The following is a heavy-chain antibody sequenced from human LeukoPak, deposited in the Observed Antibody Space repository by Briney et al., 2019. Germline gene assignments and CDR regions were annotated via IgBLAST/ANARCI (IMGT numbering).Heavy chain of an antibody. Sequence: GGSLRLSCAASGFTFSEYYMSWIRQAPGKGLEWVSYISSSGSTIYYADSVKGRFTISRDNAKNSLYLQMNSLRAEDTAVYYCARTPATHTVTTTNWFDPWGQGTLVTVSS. CDR3: ARTPATHTVTTTNWFDP. CDR1: GFTFSEYY. D-gene: IGHD4-11*01. CDR2: ISSSGSTI. V-gene: IGHV3-11*01. J-gene: IGHJ5*02.